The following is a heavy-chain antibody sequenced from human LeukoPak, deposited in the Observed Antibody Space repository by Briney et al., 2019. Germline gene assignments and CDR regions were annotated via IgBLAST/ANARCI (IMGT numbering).Heavy chain of an antibody. V-gene: IGHV4-39*07. CDR1: GGSISSSSYY. J-gene: IGHJ4*02. CDR3: ARTYYYGSDSAY. Sequence: SETLSLTCTVSGGSISSSSYYWGWIRQPPGKGLEWIGSIYYSGSTYYNPSLKSRVTISVDTSKNQFSLKLSSVTAADTAVYYCARTYYYGSDSAYWGQGTLVTVSS. D-gene: IGHD3-10*01. CDR2: IYYSGST.